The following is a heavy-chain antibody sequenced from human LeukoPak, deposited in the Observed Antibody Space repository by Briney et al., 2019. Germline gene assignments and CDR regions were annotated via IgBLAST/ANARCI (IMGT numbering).Heavy chain of an antibody. D-gene: IGHD3-9*01. CDR2: ISGSGGST. V-gene: IGHV3-23*01. CDR3: GLYFDWLADAFDI. CDR1: GFTFSNYA. Sequence: GGSLRLSCAASGFTFSNYAMNWVRQAPGKGLEWVSTISGSGGSTYYADSVKGRFTISRDNSKNTLYLQMNSLRAEDTAVYYCGLYFDWLADAFDIWGQGTMVTVSS. J-gene: IGHJ3*02.